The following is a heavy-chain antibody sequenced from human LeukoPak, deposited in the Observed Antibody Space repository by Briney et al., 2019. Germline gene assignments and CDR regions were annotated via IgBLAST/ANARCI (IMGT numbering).Heavy chain of an antibody. V-gene: IGHV1-69*13. Sequence: SVKVSCKASGCTFSSYAIGWVRQAPGQGLEWMGGIIPIFGTANYAQKFQGRVTITADESTSTAYMELSSLRSEDTAVYYCARVITMVRGVRSYYFDYWGQGTLVTVSS. CDR1: GCTFSSYA. CDR2: IIPIFGTA. D-gene: IGHD3-10*01. J-gene: IGHJ4*02. CDR3: ARVITMVRGVRSYYFDY.